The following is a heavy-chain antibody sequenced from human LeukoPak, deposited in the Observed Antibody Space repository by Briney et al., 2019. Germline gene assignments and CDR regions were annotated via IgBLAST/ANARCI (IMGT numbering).Heavy chain of an antibody. V-gene: IGHV1-8*03. D-gene: IGHD2-8*01. CDR1: GYSFTSYD. CDR2: VNPKSGNT. J-gene: IGHJ4*02. Sequence: ASVKVSCNTSGYSFTSYDINWVRQAPGQGLEWMGWVNPKSGNTGYKQKFQGRVTITRDTSISAAYMELSRLTSDDTAVYFCARGPPLGFCTYGVCYPPKHLDFWGQGTLVTVSS. CDR3: ARGPPLGFCTYGVCYPPKHLDF.